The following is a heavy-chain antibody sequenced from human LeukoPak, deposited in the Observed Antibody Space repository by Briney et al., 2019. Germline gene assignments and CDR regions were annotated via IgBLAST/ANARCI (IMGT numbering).Heavy chain of an antibody. CDR3: ARELIPAAIVRFDP. V-gene: IGHV4-34*01. D-gene: IGHD2-2*02. J-gene: IGHJ5*02. CDR2: INHSGST. Sequence: SETLSLTCTVSGGSKSSYYWSWIRQPPGKGLEWIGEINHSGSTNYNPSLKSRVTISVDTSKNQFSLKLSSVTAADTAVYYCARELIPAAIVRFDPWGQGTLVTVSS. CDR1: GGSKSSYY.